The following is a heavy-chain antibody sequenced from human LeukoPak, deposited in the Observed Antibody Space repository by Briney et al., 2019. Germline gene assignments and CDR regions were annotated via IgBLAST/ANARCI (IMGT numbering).Heavy chain of an antibody. D-gene: IGHD1-7*01. Sequence: GRSLRLSCAASGFTFSSYGVHWVRQAPGKGLEWVAIIWYDGSNKHYADSVKGRFTISRDNSKNTLYLQMNSLRAEDTAVYYCARVKNYHFDYWGQGTLVTVSS. J-gene: IGHJ4*02. V-gene: IGHV3-33*01. CDR2: IWYDGSNK. CDR3: ARVKNYHFDY. CDR1: GFTFSSYG.